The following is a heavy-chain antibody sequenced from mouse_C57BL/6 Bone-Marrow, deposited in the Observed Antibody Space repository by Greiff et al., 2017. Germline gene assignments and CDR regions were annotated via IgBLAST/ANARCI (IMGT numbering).Heavy chain of an antibody. V-gene: IGHV1-81*01. Sequence: VQRVESGAELARPGASVKLSCKASGYTFTSYGISWVKQRTGQGLEWIGEIYPRSGNTYYNEKFKGKATLTADKSSSTAYMELRSLTSEDSAVYFCASLYYYGSSLYYFDYWGQGTTLTVSS. CDR1: GYTFTSYG. CDR3: ASLYYYGSSLYYFDY. J-gene: IGHJ2*01. D-gene: IGHD1-1*01. CDR2: IYPRSGNT.